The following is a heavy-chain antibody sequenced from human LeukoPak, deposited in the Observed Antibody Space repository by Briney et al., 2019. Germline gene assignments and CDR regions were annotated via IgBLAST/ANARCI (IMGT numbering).Heavy chain of an antibody. D-gene: IGHD5/OR15-5a*01. Sequence: GSLRLSCAASGFTLSSYSMNWVRQAPGKGLEWIWSIYYSGSTYYNPSLKSRVTISVDTSKNQFSLNLRSVTAADTAVYYCAQESVKAGSNWLDPWGQGTLVTVSS. J-gene: IGHJ5*02. CDR1: GFTLSSYS. CDR2: IYYSGST. CDR3: AQESVKAGSNWLDP. V-gene: IGHV4-59*05.